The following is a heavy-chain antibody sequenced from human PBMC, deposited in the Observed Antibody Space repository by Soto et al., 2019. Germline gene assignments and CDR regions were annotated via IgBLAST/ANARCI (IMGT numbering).Heavy chain of an antibody. J-gene: IGHJ5*02. CDR2: ISAYNGNT. CDR3: ARVADYYDSSGYNHKWFDP. V-gene: IGHV1-18*04. Sequence: SVKVSFKASCYTFTSYGINWVRQAPGQGLEWMGWISAYNGNTNYAQKLQGRVTMTTDTSTSTAYMELRSLRSDDTAVYYCARVADYYDSSGYNHKWFDPWGQGTLVTVSS. CDR1: CYTFTSYG. D-gene: IGHD3-22*01.